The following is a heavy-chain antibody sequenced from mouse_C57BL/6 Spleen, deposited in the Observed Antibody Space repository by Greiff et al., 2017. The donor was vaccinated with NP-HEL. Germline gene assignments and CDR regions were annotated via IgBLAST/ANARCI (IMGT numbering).Heavy chain of an antibody. CDR3: ARRGSNWYCDV. D-gene: IGHD1-1*01. Sequence: VQLQQPGAELVMPGASVKLSCKASGYTFTSYWMHWVKQRPGQGLEWIGEIDPSDSYTNYNQKFKGKSTLTVDKSSSTAYMQRSSLTSEDSAVYYCARRGSNWYCDVWGTGTTVTVSS. J-gene: IGHJ1*03. V-gene: IGHV1-69*01. CDR2: IDPSDSYT. CDR1: GYTFTSYW.